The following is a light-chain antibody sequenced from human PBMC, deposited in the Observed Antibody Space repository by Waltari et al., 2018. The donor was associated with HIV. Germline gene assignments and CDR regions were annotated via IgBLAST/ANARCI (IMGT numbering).Light chain of an antibody. V-gene: IGLV2-23*02. CDR2: EVN. CDR3: CSYATWV. Sequence: QSALTQPASVSGSPGQSITISCTGTRSDVGSYNLVSWSQQHPGKAPKLMIYEVNKRPSGVSNRFSGSKSGNTASLTISGLQAEDEADYYCCSYATWVFGGGTKLTVL. J-gene: IGLJ3*02. CDR1: RSDVGSYNL.